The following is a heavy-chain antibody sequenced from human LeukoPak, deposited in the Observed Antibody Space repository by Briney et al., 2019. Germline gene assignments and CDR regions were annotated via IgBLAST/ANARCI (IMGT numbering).Heavy chain of an antibody. V-gene: IGHV3-23*01. Sequence: GGSLRLPCAASGFTFSSYAMSWVRQAPGKGLEWVSAISGSGGSTYYADSVKGRFTISRDNSKNTLYLQMNSLRAEDTAVYYCAKDKVPYGDYEYYFDYWGQGTLVTVSS. J-gene: IGHJ4*02. CDR3: AKDKVPYGDYEYYFDY. CDR2: ISGSGGST. D-gene: IGHD4-17*01. CDR1: GFTFSSYA.